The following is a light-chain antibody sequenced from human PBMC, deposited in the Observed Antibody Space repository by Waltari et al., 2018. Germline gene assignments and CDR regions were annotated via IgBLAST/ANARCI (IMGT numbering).Light chain of an antibody. J-gene: IGKJ2*01. CDR1: QSVLYSSNNKNY. Sequence: DIVMTQSPDSLPVSLGERATIHCESSQSVLYSSNNKNYLDWYQQKPGQRPKLLIYWASSRESGVPDRFSGSGSGTDFTLTISSLQAEDVAVYSCQQYYSTPVTFGQGTKLEIK. V-gene: IGKV4-1*01. CDR3: QQYYSTPVT. CDR2: WAS.